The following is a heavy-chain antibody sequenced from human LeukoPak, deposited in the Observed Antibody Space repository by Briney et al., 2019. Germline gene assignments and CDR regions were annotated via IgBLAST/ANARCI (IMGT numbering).Heavy chain of an antibody. CDR3: ARDRRLGDYNDAFDI. Sequence: PGGSLRLSCAASGFPFSSYSMNWVRQAPGKGLEWVSSISSSSSYIYYADSVKGRFTISRDNAKNSLYLQMNSLRAEDTAVYYCARDRRLGDYNDAFDIWGQGTMVTVSS. J-gene: IGHJ3*02. V-gene: IGHV3-21*01. CDR1: GFPFSSYS. CDR2: ISSSSSYI. D-gene: IGHD4-17*01.